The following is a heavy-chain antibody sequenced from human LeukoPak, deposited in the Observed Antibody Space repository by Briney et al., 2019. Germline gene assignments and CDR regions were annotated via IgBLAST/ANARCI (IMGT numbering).Heavy chain of an antibody. CDR1: GFTFSSYS. J-gene: IGHJ6*02. V-gene: IGHV3-48*02. Sequence: GGSLRFSCAASGFTFSSYSMNWVRQAPGKGLEWVSYISSSSSTIYYADSVKGRFTISRDNAKNSLYLQMNSLRDEDTAVYYCARGPESYYYYYGMDVWGQGTTVTVSS. CDR3: ARGPESYYYYYGMDV. CDR2: ISSSSSTI.